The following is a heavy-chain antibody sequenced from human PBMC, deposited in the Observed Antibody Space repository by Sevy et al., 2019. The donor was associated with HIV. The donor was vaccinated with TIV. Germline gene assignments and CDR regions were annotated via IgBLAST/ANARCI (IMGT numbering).Heavy chain of an antibody. CDR3: ARAPHVVVVPGAPSWFDP. V-gene: IGHV4-34*01. D-gene: IGHD2-2*01. Sequence: SETLSLTCAVYGGSFSGYYWNWIRQSPGKGLEWIGEINHSGSTHYNPSLKSRVTISVDTSKNQFSLRLNSVTAADTGVYYCARAPHVVVVPGAPSWFDPWGQGTLVTVSS. J-gene: IGHJ5*02. CDR2: INHSGST. CDR1: GGSFSGYY.